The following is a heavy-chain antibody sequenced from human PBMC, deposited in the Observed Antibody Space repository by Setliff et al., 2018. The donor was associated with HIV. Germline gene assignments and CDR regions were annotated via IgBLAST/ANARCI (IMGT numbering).Heavy chain of an antibody. CDR3: ARALFDYVWGTYRLRPVGFDL. D-gene: IGHD3-16*02. CDR1: DGDLSGDS. V-gene: IGHV4-34*01. J-gene: IGHJ3*01. Sequence: LSLTCDVADGDLSGDSWSWIRQPPGKGLQWIGEISHSGNTTYNPSLSSRVTISLDTSRNQLSLKLNSVTAADTAVYYCARALFDYVWGTYRLRPVGFDLWGQGTVVTVSS. CDR2: ISHSGNT.